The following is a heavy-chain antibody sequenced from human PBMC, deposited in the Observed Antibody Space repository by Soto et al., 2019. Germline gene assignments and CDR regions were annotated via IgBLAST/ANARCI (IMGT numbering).Heavy chain of an antibody. Sequence: ASVKVSCKASGYTFSSYGISWVRQAPGQGLEWMGWINAGNGNTKYAQKVQGRVTIARDTSASTAYMELSSLRSEDTAVYYCARVAGYNYYYYGMDVWGQGTTVTVSS. V-gene: IGHV1-18*01. CDR2: INAGNGNT. CDR1: GYTFSSYG. D-gene: IGHD5-18*01. J-gene: IGHJ6*02. CDR3: ARVAGYNYYYYGMDV.